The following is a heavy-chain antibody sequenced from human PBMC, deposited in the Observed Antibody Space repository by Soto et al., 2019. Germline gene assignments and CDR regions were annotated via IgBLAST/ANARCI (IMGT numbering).Heavy chain of an antibody. V-gene: IGHV4-30-4*01. CDR1: GASISSGDYF. CDR2: IYDSGSS. CDR3: AREKGYISGPKNFDY. D-gene: IGHD5-12*01. Sequence: LSLTCTVSGASISSGDYFWSWIRQSPGKGLEWIGYIYDSGSSYYNPSLKSRVTMSVDTSKNQFSLKLRSVTAADTAVYYCAREKGYISGPKNFDYWGQGTLVTVSS. J-gene: IGHJ4*02.